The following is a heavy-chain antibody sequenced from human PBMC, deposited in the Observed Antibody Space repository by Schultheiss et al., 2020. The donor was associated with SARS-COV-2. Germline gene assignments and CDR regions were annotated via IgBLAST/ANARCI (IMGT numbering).Heavy chain of an antibody. CDR1: GFTFSSYG. J-gene: IGHJ5*02. CDR2: ISYDGSNK. D-gene: IGHD2-15*01. CDR3: ARRLCCSSWFDP. Sequence: GGSLRLSCAASGFTFSSYGMHWVRQAPGKGLEWVAVISYDGSNKYYADSVKGRFTISRDNAKNSLYLQMNSLRAEDTAVYYCARRLCCSSWFDPWGQGTLVTVSS. V-gene: IGHV3-30*03.